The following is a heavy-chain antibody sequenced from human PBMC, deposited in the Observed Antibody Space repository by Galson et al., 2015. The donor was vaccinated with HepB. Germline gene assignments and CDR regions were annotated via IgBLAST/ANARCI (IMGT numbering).Heavy chain of an antibody. D-gene: IGHD1-1*01. CDR2: IIPIVAIA. CDR3: ARESTTKTSRDDY. CDR1: GGTFSSYN. J-gene: IGHJ4*02. Sequence: SVKVSCKASGGTFSSYNISWVRQAPGQGLEWMGRIIPIVAIANYAQKFQGRVTITADKSTSTAYMELSGLRSEDTAVYYCARESTTKTSRDDYWGQGTLVTVSS. V-gene: IGHV1-69*04.